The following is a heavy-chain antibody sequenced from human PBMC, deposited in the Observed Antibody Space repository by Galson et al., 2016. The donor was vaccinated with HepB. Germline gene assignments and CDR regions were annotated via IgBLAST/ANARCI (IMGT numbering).Heavy chain of an antibody. CDR2: IKPDGSEK. Sequence: SLRLSCAASGLSFSNFWMSWVRQAPGKGLEWVANIKPDGSEKDYVDSVKGRFTISRDNVKNSLYLQMNSLRAEDTAVYFCARERWGNSGFYYFDYWDQGTLVTVSS. V-gene: IGHV3-7*01. J-gene: IGHJ4*02. CDR1: GLSFSNFW. CDR3: ARERWGNSGFYYFDY. D-gene: IGHD2/OR15-2a*01.